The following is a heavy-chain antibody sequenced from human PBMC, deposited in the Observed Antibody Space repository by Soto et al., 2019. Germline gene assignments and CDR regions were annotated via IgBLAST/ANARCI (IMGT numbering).Heavy chain of an antibody. D-gene: IGHD2-8*01. CDR2: INPKSGGT. CDR1: GYSFTDYH. CDR3: ARGDSTDCSNGVCSFFYNHDMDV. V-gene: IGHV1-2*04. Sequence: AASVKVSCKASGYSFTDYHIHWVRQAPGQGLEWLGRINPKSGGTSTAQKFQGWVTMTTDTSISTASMELTRLTSDDTAIYYCARGDSTDCSNGVCSFFYNHDMDVWGQGTPVTVYS. J-gene: IGHJ6*02.